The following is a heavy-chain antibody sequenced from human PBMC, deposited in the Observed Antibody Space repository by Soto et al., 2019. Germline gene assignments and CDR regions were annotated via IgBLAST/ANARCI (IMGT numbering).Heavy chain of an antibody. CDR3: AKDLVVVAATPNYYYGMDV. Sequence: GGSLRLSCAASGFTFDDYAMHWVRQAPGKGLEWVSLISGDGGSTYYADSVKGRFTISRDNSKNSLYLQMNSLRTEDTALYSCAKDLVVVAATPNYYYGMDVWGQGTMVTVSS. CDR1: GFTFDDYA. CDR2: ISGDGGST. V-gene: IGHV3-43*02. D-gene: IGHD2-15*01. J-gene: IGHJ6*02.